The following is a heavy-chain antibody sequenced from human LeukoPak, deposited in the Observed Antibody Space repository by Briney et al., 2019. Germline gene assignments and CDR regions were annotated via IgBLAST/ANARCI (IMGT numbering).Heavy chain of an antibody. D-gene: IGHD3-10*02. CDR2: ISSSGSTI. V-gene: IGHV3-48*03. CDR3: AELGITMIGGV. J-gene: IGHJ6*04. CDR1: GFTFSSYA. Sequence: GGSLRLSCAASGFTFSSYAMSWVRQAPGKGLEWVSYISSSGSTIYYADSVKGRFTISRDNDKNSLYLQMNSLRAEDTAVYYCAELGITMIGGVWGKGTTVTISS.